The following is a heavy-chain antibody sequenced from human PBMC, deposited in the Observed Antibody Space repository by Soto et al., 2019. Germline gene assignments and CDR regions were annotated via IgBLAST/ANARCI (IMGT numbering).Heavy chain of an antibody. CDR2: IYKSATT. D-gene: IGHD1-20*01. CDR3: ARGLYCITGRCFPNWFDS. CDR1: GDSISTVDYF. J-gene: IGHJ5*01. Sequence: SETLSLTCSVSGDSISTVDYFWAWIRQPPGQALEYIGYIYKSATTYYNPSFESRVAISLDTSKSQFSLNVTSVTAADTAVYFCARGLYCITGRCFPNWFDSWGQGTLVTVSS. V-gene: IGHV4-30-4*01.